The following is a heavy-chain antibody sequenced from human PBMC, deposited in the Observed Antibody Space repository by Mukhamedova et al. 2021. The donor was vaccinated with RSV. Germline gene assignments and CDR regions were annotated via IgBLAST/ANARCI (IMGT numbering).Heavy chain of an antibody. J-gene: IGHJ2*01. CDR2: IWYDGSKQ. CDR3: AKTPATHWYFDL. CDR1: GFIFSTYG. D-gene: IGHD5-12*01. Sequence: GFIFSTYGMHWVRQAPGKGLEWVAVIWYDGSKQYYADSVKGRFTISRDTSQNTLYLQMNSLRAEDTAVYFCAKTPATHWYFDLWGR. V-gene: IGHV3-33*06.